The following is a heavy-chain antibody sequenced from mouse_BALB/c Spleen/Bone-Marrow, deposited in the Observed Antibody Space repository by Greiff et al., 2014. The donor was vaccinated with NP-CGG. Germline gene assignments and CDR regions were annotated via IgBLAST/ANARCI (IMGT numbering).Heavy chain of an antibody. CDR3: ATSAVYAMDY. Sequence: EVQLQQSGAELVKPGASVKLSCIASGFNIKDAYMHWVRQRPEQGLEWIGEIDPANGNTKYDPKFQDKATITTDTSSNTAYLQLSILTSEDTAVYHCATSAVYAMDYWGRGTSVTVSS. CDR1: GFNIKDAY. CDR2: IDPANGNT. V-gene: IGHV14-3*02. J-gene: IGHJ4*01.